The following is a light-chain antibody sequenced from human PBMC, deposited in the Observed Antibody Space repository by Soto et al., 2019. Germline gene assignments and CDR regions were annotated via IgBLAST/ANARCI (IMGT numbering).Light chain of an antibody. V-gene: IGKV1-39*01. CDR1: QSISSY. CDR2: AAS. CDR3: QQIYSTPRT. Sequence: DIQMTQSPSSLSASVGDRVTITCRASQSISSYLNWYQQKPGKAPKLLIYAASSLQSGVPSRFSGSGSGTDFTLTISSLQPEDFAIYYCQQIYSTPRTFGQGTRVDIK. J-gene: IGKJ1*01.